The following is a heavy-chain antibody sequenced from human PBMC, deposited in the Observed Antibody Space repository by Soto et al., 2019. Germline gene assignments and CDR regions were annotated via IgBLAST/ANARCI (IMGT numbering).Heavy chain of an antibody. D-gene: IGHD3-3*01. J-gene: IGHJ6*03. V-gene: IGHV3-30*18. CDR3: AKPYYDFWSGHYYYYMDV. CDR1: GFTFSSYG. Sequence: GGSLRLSCAASGFTFSSYGMHWVRQAPGKGLEWVAVISYDGSNKYYADSVKGRFTISRDNSKNTLYLQMNSLRAEDTAVYYCAKPYYDFWSGHYYYYMDVWGKGTTVTVSS. CDR2: ISYDGSNK.